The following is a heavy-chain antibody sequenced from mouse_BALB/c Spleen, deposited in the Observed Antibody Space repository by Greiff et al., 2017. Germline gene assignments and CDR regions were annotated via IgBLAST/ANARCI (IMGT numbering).Heavy chain of an antibody. CDR1: GYTFTSYW. V-gene: IGHV1-7*01. J-gene: IGHJ3*01. CDR3: ARYDGYYPFAY. CDR2: INPSTGYT. D-gene: IGHD2-3*01. Sequence: VQLQQSGAELAKPGASVKMSCKASGYTFTSYWMHWVKQRPGQGLEWIGYINPSTGYTEYNQKFKGKATLTADKSSSTAYMQLSSLTSEDSAVYYCARYDGYYPFAYWGQGTLVTVSA.